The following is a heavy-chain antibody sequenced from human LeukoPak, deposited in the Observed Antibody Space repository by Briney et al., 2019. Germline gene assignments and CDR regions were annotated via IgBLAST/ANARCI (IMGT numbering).Heavy chain of an antibody. J-gene: IGHJ5*02. Sequence: ASVKVSCKASVYTFTSYDINWVRQATGQGLEWMGWMNPNSGNTGYAQKFQGRVTMTRNTSISTAYMELSSLRSEDTAVYYCARAPRRIAAPYWFDPWGQGTLVTVSS. V-gene: IGHV1-8*01. CDR3: ARAPRRIAAPYWFDP. CDR2: MNPNSGNT. CDR1: VYTFTSYD. D-gene: IGHD6-25*01.